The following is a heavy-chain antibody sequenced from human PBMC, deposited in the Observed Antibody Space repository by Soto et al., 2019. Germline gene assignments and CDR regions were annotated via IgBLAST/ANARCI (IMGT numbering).Heavy chain of an antibody. CDR3: AKDHLTTTVTTVGY. V-gene: IGHV3-30*18. J-gene: IGHJ4*02. D-gene: IGHD4-17*01. Sequence: QVQLVESGGGVVQPGRSLTLSCAASGFTFSNYGMHWVHQAPGKGLEWVAVISYHGSDKYYADSVKGRFTISRDNSKNTLYLQMDSLRAEDTAVYYCAKDHLTTTVTTVGYWGQGTLVTVSS. CDR2: ISYHGSDK. CDR1: GFTFSNYG.